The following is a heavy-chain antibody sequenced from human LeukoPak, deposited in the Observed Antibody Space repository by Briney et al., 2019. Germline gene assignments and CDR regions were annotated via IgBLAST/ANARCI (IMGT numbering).Heavy chain of an antibody. V-gene: IGHV1-69*05. CDR2: IIPIFGTA. J-gene: IGHJ6*03. D-gene: IGHD3-22*01. CDR1: GGTFSSYA. CDR3: ARNPPTYYYDSSGPQGYYYYMDV. Sequence: GASVKVSCKASGGTFSSYAISWVRQAPGQGLEWMGGIIPIFGTANYAQKFQGRVTITTDESTSTAYMELSSLRSEDTAVYYCARNPPTYYYDSSGPQGYYYYMDVWGKGTTVTVSS.